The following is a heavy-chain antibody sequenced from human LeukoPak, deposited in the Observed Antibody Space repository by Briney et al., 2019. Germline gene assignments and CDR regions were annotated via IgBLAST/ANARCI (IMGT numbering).Heavy chain of an antibody. D-gene: IGHD6-19*01. Sequence: PGGSLRLSCAASGFTFSSSAMSWVRLAPGKGLEWVSAISGNAGKTYYADSVKGRFTISRDNSKNTLFLQMNSLRAEDTAVYYCAKNSGWSLYYYYYGMDVWSQGTTVTVS. CDR2: ISGNAGKT. CDR1: GFTFSSSA. J-gene: IGHJ6*02. CDR3: AKNSGWSLYYYYYGMDV. V-gene: IGHV3-23*01.